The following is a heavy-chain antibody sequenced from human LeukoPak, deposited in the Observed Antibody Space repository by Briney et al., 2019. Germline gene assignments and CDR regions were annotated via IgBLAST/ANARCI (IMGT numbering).Heavy chain of an antibody. Sequence: SETLSLTCTVSGGSISSSSYYWGWIRQPPGKGLEWIGSIYYSGSTYYNPSLKSRATISVDTSKNQFSLKLSSVTAADTAVYYCARSQLLWFGESFDAFDIWGQGTMVTVSS. CDR2: IYYSGST. V-gene: IGHV4-39*01. J-gene: IGHJ3*02. D-gene: IGHD3-10*01. CDR1: GGSISSSSYY. CDR3: ARSQLLWFGESFDAFDI.